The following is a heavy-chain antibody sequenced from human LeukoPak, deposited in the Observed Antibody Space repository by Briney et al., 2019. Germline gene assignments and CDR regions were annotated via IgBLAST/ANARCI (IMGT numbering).Heavy chain of an antibody. Sequence: SETLSLTCTVSGGSISSYYWSWIRQPPGKGLEWIGSIYTSGGTNYIPSLKGRVTISIDTSKNQFSLKLSSVTAADSAVYYGARLTRLSTSPDRYYLDYWARAPWSPSPQ. CDR3: ARLTRLSTSPDRYYLDY. CDR1: GGSISSYY. CDR2: IYTSGGT. V-gene: IGHV4-4*09. D-gene: IGHD6-6*01. J-gene: IGHJ4*02.